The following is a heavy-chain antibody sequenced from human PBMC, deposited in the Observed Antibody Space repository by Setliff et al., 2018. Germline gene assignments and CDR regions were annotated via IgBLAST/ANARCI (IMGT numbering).Heavy chain of an antibody. CDR2: ISGSGSSA. J-gene: IGHJ4*02. V-gene: IGHV3-23*01. CDR1: GFTFSTYA. Sequence: VGSLRLSCAASGFTFSTYAVSWVRQAPGKGLEWVSSISGSGSSAYYADSVKGRFTISRDNPKNTLFLQMNSLRAEDTAVYYCAKDRYCGGGSCLKDFEYWGQGTLVTVSS. D-gene: IGHD2-15*01. CDR3: AKDRYCGGGSCLKDFEY.